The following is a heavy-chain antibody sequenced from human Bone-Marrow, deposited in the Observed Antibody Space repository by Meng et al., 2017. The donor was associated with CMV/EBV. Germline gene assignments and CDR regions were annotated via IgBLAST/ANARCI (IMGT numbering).Heavy chain of an antibody. CDR1: GFNLSSYA. CDR2: ISYDGSNK. V-gene: IGHV3-30-3*01. CDR3: ARSGEPEGTYGMDV. D-gene: IGHD1-14*01. Sequence: LSLTCAASGFNLSSYAMHWVRQAPGKGLEWVAVISYDGSNKYYADSVKGRFTISRDNSKNTLYLQMNSLRAEDTAVYYCARSGEPEGTYGMDVWGQGTTVTVSS. J-gene: IGHJ6*02.